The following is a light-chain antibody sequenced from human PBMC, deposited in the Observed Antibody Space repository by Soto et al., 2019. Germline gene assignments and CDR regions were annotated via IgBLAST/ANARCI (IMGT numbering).Light chain of an antibody. J-gene: IGLJ1*01. CDR2: DVS. V-gene: IGLV2-14*03. Sequence: QSALTQPASVSGSPGQSITISCTGTSSDVGGYNYVSWYHQHPGKVPKLMIYDVSNRPSGVSNRFAGSKSGNTASLTISGLQAEDEADYYCSSYTSSSTYVFGIGTKLTVL. CDR3: SSYTSSSTYV. CDR1: SSDVGGYNY.